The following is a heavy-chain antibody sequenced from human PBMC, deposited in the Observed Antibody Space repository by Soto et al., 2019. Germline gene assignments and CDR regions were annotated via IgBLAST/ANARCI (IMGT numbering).Heavy chain of an antibody. D-gene: IGHD3-22*01. J-gene: IGHJ4*02. CDR2: IYYSGST. Sequence: SETLSLTCTVSGGSLSSYYWGWIRQPPGKGLEWIGSIYYSGSTYYNPSLKSRVTISVDTSKNQFSLKLSSVTAADTAVYYCARSYYYDSSGYTIFDYWGQGTLVTVSS. V-gene: IGHV4-39*01. CDR1: GGSLSSYY. CDR3: ARSYYYDSSGYTIFDY.